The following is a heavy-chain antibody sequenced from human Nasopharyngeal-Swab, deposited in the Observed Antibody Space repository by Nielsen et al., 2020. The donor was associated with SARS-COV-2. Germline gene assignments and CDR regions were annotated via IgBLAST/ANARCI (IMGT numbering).Heavy chain of an antibody. CDR3: ASGITMVRGVIMGPFDY. V-gene: IGHV3-33*01. Sequence: GGSLRLSCAASGFTFSSYGMRWVRQAPGKGLEWVAVIWYDGSNKYYADSVKGRFTISRDNSKNTLYLQMNSLRAEDTAVYYCASGITMVRGVIMGPFDYWGQGTLVTVSS. CDR2: IWYDGSNK. D-gene: IGHD3-10*01. CDR1: GFTFSSYG. J-gene: IGHJ4*02.